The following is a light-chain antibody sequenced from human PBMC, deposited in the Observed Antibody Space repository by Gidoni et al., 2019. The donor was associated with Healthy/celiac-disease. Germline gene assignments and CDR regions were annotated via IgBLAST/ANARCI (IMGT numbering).Light chain of an antibody. J-gene: IGKJ4*01. Sequence: IVFTQSPATLSLSPGESATLSCRASQRVSSYLAWYQQKPGQAPRLLIYDASNRATGIPARFSGSGSGTDFTLTISSLEPEDFAVYYCQQRSNWPLTFGGXTKVEIK. CDR1: QRVSSY. V-gene: IGKV3-11*01. CDR3: QQRSNWPLT. CDR2: DAS.